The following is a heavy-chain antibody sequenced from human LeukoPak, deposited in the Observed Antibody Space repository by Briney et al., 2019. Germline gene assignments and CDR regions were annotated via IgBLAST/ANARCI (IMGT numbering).Heavy chain of an antibody. V-gene: IGHV4-34*01. D-gene: IGHD3-3*01. CDR3: AVGITILGVAASFDS. CDR2: IGHRGTA. CDR1: GASYNAYY. J-gene: IGHJ4*02. Sequence: NPWESLSLTCAVYGASYNAYYWSWISQPPGKGLEWIGDIGHRGTATYNPSLKSRLTISADASKNQFSLKLNSVTDADTAVYYCAVGITILGVAASFDSWGQGNLVTVHS.